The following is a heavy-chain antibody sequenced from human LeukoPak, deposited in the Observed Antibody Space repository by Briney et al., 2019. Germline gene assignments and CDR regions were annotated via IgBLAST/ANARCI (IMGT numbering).Heavy chain of an antibody. D-gene: IGHD3-10*01. J-gene: IGHJ4*02. CDR1: GFTFSNYA. V-gene: IGHV3-23*01. CDR3: AKIWFSEASYYFDS. Sequence: PGGSLRLSCVASGFTFSNYAMTWVRQAPGKGLEWVSSISGGGGTPYYADSVEGRFTISRDNSKNTVYLQMTSLRAADMAVYYGAKIWFSEASYYFDSWGQGTLVTVSS. CDR2: ISGGGGTP.